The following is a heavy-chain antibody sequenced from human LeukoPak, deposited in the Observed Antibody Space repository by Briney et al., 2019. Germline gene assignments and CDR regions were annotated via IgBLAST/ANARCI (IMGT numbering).Heavy chain of an antibody. Sequence: PSETLSLTCTVSGGSISSSNYYWGWIRQPPGRGLEWIGSIHYSGDTYYNPSLKSRVTISVDTSKNQFSLKLSSATAADTAVYYCARVLSGSGYPYYFDYWGQGTLVTVSS. D-gene: IGHD3-3*01. V-gene: IGHV4-39*01. CDR1: GGSISSSNYY. CDR3: ARVLSGSGYPYYFDY. J-gene: IGHJ4*02. CDR2: IHYSGDT.